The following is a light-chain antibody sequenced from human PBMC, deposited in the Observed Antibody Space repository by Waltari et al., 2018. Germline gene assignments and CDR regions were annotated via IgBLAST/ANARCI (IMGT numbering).Light chain of an antibody. J-gene: IGLJ3*02. V-gene: IGLV2-14*01. CDR3: SSYTSSSTWV. CDR1: SSDVGGYNY. Sequence: QSALTQPASVSGCPGQSSTISCTGTSSDVGGYNYVSWYQQHPGKAPQLMISDVSQRPSGVSNRFTGSKSDNTASLTISGLQAEDEADYYCSSYTSSSTWVFGGGTKLTVL. CDR2: DVS.